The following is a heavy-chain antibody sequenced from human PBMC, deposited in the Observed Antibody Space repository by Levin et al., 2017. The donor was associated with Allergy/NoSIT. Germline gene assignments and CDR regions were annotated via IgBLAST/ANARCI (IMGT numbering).Heavy chain of an antibody. Sequence: GGSLRLSCAASGFTVSSNYMSWVRQAPGKGLEWVSVIYSGGSTYYADSVKGRFTISRDNSKNTLYLQMDSLRAEDTAVYYCARIDDYGDYVGYYYGMDVWGQGTTVTVSS. J-gene: IGHJ6*02. CDR3: ARIDDYGDYVGYYYGMDV. V-gene: IGHV3-53*01. D-gene: IGHD4-17*01. CDR2: IYSGGST. CDR1: GFTVSSNY.